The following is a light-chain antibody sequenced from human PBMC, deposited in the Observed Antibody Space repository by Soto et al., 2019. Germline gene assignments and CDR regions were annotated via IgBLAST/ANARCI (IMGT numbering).Light chain of an antibody. CDR1: SNDVGGYNL. Sequence: QSVLTQPASVSGSPGQSITISCTGTSNDVGGYNLVSWYQQHPGKAPKLIIYEGTKRPSGVSDRFSGSRYGNTASLTISALQAEDEADYSCCSFAGGATFVFGGGTKVTDL. V-gene: IGLV2-23*03. CDR2: EGT. CDR3: CSFAGGATFV. J-gene: IGLJ2*01.